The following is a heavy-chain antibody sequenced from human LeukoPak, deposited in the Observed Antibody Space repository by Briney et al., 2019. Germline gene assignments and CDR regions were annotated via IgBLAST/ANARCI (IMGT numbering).Heavy chain of an antibody. CDR3: ARTYSSRWYDPGGWFDP. V-gene: IGHV1-2*02. J-gene: IGHJ5*02. CDR1: GYTFTGYY. Sequence: ASVKVSCKASGYTFTGYYMHWVRQAPGQGLEWMGWINPNSGGTNYAQKFQGRVTITTDESTSTAYMELSSLRSEDTAVYYCARTYSSRWYDPGGWFDPWGQGTLVTVSS. D-gene: IGHD6-13*01. CDR2: INPNSGGT.